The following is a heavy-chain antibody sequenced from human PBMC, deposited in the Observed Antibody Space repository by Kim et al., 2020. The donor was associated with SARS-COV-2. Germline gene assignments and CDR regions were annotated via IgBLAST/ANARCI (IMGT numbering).Heavy chain of an antibody. CDR2: TYYRSKWYN. D-gene: IGHD5-18*01. Sequence: SQTLSLTCAISGDRVSSNSAAWNWIRQSPSRGLEWLGRTYYRSKWYNDYTASVKSRITINPDTSKNLFSLQLNSVTPEDTAVYYCVREYSRSLLFDYWGQGTVVTVSS. V-gene: IGHV6-1*01. CDR3: VREYSRSLLFDY. J-gene: IGHJ4*02. CDR1: GDRVSSNSAA.